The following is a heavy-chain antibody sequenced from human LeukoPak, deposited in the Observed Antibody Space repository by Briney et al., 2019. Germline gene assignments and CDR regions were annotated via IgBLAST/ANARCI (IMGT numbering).Heavy chain of an antibody. CDR2: ISRSGSTK. CDR1: GFTFSDYN. Sequence: GGSLRLSCAASGFTFSDYNMRWIRQALGKGLEWVSSISRSGSTKYYADSVKGRFTISRDNAKNSLFLQMNSLRAEDTAVYYCARVLRYCSGGNCYSGGLGYMDVWGKGTTVTISS. D-gene: IGHD2-15*01. V-gene: IGHV3-11*01. J-gene: IGHJ6*03. CDR3: ARVLRYCSGGNCYSGGLGYMDV.